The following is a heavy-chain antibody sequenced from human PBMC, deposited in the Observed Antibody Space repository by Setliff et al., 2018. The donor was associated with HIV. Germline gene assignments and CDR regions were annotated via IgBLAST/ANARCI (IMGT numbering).Heavy chain of an antibody. D-gene: IGHD3-10*01. Sequence: DSVKVSCKASVYTSTSYAMNWVRQAPGQGLEWMGWINTNTGNPTYAQGFTGRFVFSLDTSVSTAYLQISSLKAEDTAGYYCARAPRGYYYGSGSYYRSYFDYWGQGTLVTVSS. CDR2: INTNTGNP. J-gene: IGHJ4*02. CDR1: VYTSTSYA. CDR3: ARAPRGYYYGSGSYYRSYFDY. V-gene: IGHV7-4-1*02.